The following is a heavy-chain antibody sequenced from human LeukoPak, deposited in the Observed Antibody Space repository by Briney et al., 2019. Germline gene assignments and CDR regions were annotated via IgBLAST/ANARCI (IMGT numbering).Heavy chain of an antibody. Sequence: SVKVSCKASGGTFSSHAISWVRQAPGQGLEWMGRIIPIFGTANYAQKFQGRVTITTDESTSTAYMELSSLRSEDTAVYYCARRGRYVGDAFDIWGQGTTVTVSS. V-gene: IGHV1-69*05. CDR3: ARRGRYVGDAFDI. D-gene: IGHD1-14*01. CDR1: GGTFSSHA. CDR2: IIPIFGTA. J-gene: IGHJ3*02.